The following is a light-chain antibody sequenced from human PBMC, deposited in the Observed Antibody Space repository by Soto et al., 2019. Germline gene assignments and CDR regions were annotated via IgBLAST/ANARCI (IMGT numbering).Light chain of an antibody. J-gene: IGKJ1*01. CDR3: QQYGSSPWT. V-gene: IGKV3-20*01. Sequence: EIVLTQSPGTLSLSPGERATLSCRASQSVSSSYLAWYQQKPGQAPRLLIYGASSRATGIPDRFSGRGSGQDVTLTISRVEPEDFAVYYCQQYGSSPWTFGQGTKVEIK. CDR2: GAS. CDR1: QSVSSSY.